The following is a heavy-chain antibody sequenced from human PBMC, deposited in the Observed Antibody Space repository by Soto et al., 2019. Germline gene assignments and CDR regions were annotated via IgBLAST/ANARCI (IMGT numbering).Heavy chain of an antibody. CDR1: GYVFTTSL. CDR3: ARVRVSAFYDKWFDH. Sequence: GESLKISFQGSGYVFTTSLISWVRQMPVKGLEWMGRIDPGDSYINYSPSFQGHVTISVDKSISTAYLQFHSLKVSDTAIYFCARVRVSAFYDKWFDHWGQGTLVTVSS. J-gene: IGHJ5*02. D-gene: IGHD3-10*01. V-gene: IGHV5-10-1*01. CDR2: IDPGDSYI.